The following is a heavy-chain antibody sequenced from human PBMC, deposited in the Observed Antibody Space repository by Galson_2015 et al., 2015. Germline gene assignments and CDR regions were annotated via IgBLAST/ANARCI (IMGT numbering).Heavy chain of an antibody. Sequence: SLRLSCAASGFTFSSYGMHWVRQAPGKGLEWVAVIWYDGSNKYYADSVKGRSTISRDNSKNTLYLQMNSLRAEDTAVYYCARGVPAYYYYGMDVWGQGTTVTVSS. CDR2: IWYDGSNK. V-gene: IGHV3-33*01. J-gene: IGHJ6*02. D-gene: IGHD2-2*01. CDR3: ARGVPAYYYYGMDV. CDR1: GFTFSSYG.